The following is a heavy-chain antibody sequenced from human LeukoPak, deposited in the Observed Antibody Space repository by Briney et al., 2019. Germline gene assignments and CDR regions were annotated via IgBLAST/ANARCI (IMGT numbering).Heavy chain of an antibody. J-gene: IGHJ4*02. D-gene: IGHD2-21*02. V-gene: IGHV3-7*01. Sequence: GGSLRLSCAASGFTFSNYWMSWVRQAPGKGLEWVANIMQDGSEKYYVDSVKGRFTISRDNAKNSLYLQMNSLRAEDTAVYYCARRYCGGDCHSPYFEYWGQGTLVTVSS. CDR3: ARRYCGGDCHSPYFEY. CDR1: GFTFSNYW. CDR2: IMQDGSEK.